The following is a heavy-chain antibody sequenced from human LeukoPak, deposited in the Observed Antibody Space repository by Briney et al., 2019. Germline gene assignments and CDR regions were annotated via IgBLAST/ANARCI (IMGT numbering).Heavy chain of an antibody. CDR2: IDWNGGTT. CDR3: ARGWGPYDGSAYCFGLDY. V-gene: IGHV3-20*04. CDR1: GFTFDEYG. D-gene: IGHD3-22*01. J-gene: IGHJ4*02. Sequence: GGSLRLSCAASGFTFDEYGMSWVRQAPGKGLEWVAGIDWNGGTTGYADSVKGRFTISRDNAKNSVSLQLNSLRAEDTALYYCARGWGPYDGSAYCFGLDYWGQGTPVPIST.